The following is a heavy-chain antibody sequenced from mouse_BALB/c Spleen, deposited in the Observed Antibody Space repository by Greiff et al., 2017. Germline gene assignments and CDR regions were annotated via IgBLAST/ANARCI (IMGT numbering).Heavy chain of an antibody. CDR2: IYYSGTI. J-gene: IGHJ3*01. CDR3: ARESYGYFAS. Sequence: EVKLMESGPGLVKPSQTVSLTCTVTGISITTGNYRWSWIRQFPGNKLEWKGYIYYSGTITYNPSLTNRTTITRDTSKNQFFLEMNSLTAEDTATYYCARESYGYFASWGQGTLVTVSA. D-gene: IGHD2-2*01. V-gene: IGHV3-5*02. CDR1: GISITTGNYR.